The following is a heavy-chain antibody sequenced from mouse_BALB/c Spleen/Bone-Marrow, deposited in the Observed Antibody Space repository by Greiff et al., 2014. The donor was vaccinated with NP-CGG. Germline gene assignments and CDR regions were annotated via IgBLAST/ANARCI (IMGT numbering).Heavy chain of an antibody. V-gene: IGHV1S81*02. J-gene: IGHJ2*01. CDR3: ARMITTRGSDY. CDR1: GYTFTRYW. Sequence: QVQLQQSGAELLKPGTSVKLSCKASGYTFTRYWMHWVKQRPGQGLEWIGELNPSNGHTNYNGKFKNKATVTVDKSSSTAYMQLSSLTSEDSAVYYCARMITTRGSDYWGQGTTLTVSS. D-gene: IGHD2-4*01. CDR2: LNPSNGHT.